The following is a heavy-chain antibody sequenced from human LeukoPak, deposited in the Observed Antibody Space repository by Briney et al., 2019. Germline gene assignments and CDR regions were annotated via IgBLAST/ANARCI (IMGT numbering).Heavy chain of an antibody. CDR3: ARSTHHYDILTGYYKGGFDY. D-gene: IGHD3-9*01. CDR2: IFYSGST. V-gene: IGHV4-39*01. J-gene: IGHJ4*02. CDR1: GGSISSSSYY. Sequence: SETLSLTCTVSGGSISSSSYYWGWIRQPPGKGLEWIGSIFYSGSTYYNPSLKSRVTISVDTSKNQFSLKLSSVTAADTAVYYCARSTHHYDILTGYYKGGFDYWGQGTLVTVSS.